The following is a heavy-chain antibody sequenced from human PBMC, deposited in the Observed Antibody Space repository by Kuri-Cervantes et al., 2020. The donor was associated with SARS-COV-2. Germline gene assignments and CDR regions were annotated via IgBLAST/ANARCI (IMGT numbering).Heavy chain of an antibody. CDR3: ARDLRLGKSLDY. CDR2: ISYDGSNK. Sequence: GESLKISCAATGFTFSSYGMHWVRQAPGKGLEWVAVISYDGSNKYYADSVKGRFTISRDNAKNSLYLQMSSLRAEDTAVYYCARDLRLGKSLDYWGQGTLVTVSS. CDR1: GFTFSSYG. J-gene: IGHJ4*02. D-gene: IGHD7-27*01. V-gene: IGHV3-30*12.